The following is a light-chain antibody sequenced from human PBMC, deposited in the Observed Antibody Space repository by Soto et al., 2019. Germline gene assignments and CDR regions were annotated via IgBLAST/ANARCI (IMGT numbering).Light chain of an antibody. Sequence: EIVLTQSPGTLSLSPGERATLSCRASQSVSSSYLAWYQQKPGQAPRLLIYGASSRATGIPDRFSGSGSGTDFTLTLSRLEPEDFAVYYCQQYGSSPSYTFGQGTKLESK. CDR2: GAS. V-gene: IGKV3-20*01. J-gene: IGKJ2*01. CDR1: QSVSSSY. CDR3: QQYGSSPSYT.